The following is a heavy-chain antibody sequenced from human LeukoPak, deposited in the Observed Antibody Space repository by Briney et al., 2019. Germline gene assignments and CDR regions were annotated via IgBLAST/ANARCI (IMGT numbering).Heavy chain of an antibody. CDR1: GGSISGDY. CDR2: IYYSGST. Sequence: SETLSLTCTVSGGSISGDYWSWIRQSLQGLEWIGYIYYSGSTNYNPSLKSRVTISVDTSKNQFSLKLSSVTAADTAVYYCARYPMTYCSSSSCTDYWGQGTLVTVSS. V-gene: IGHV4-59*08. CDR3: ARYPMTYCSSSSCTDY. J-gene: IGHJ4*02. D-gene: IGHD2-2*01.